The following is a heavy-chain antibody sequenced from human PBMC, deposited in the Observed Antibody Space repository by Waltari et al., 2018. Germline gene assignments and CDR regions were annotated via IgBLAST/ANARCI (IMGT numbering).Heavy chain of an antibody. CDR1: GYSFTSYG. V-gene: IGHV1-18*01. D-gene: IGHD4-17*01. J-gene: IGHJ4*02. CDR3: ARDYYSDYVFDY. Sequence: VPLVQSGSEVKDHGASVMVSCKASGYSFTSYGISWVRQAPGQGLEWMGWTSAHNDDTNYVQRFQGRLTMTTDTSTNTAYMELRSLTSDDTAVYFCARDYYSDYVFDYWGQGTLVIVSS. CDR2: TSAHNDDT.